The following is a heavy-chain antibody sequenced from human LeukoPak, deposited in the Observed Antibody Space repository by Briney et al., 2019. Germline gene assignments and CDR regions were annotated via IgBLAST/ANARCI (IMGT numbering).Heavy chain of an antibody. CDR3: ARDGITMVRGVMNYFDY. Sequence: GGSLTLTCAASGFTFSSYSMNWVRQAPGKGLEWVSYISSSSSTIYYADSVKGRFTISRDNAKNSLYLQMNSLRAEDTAVYYCARDGITMVRGVMNYFDYWGQGTLVTVSS. V-gene: IGHV3-48*01. CDR1: GFTFSSYS. CDR2: ISSSSSTI. D-gene: IGHD3-10*01. J-gene: IGHJ4*02.